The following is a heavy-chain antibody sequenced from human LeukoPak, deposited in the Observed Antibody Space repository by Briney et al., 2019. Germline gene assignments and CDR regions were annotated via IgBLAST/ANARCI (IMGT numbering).Heavy chain of an antibody. D-gene: IGHD3-10*01. CDR1: GFTFTSSA. J-gene: IGHJ4*02. CDR2: MNPNSGNT. V-gene: IGHV1-8*03. Sequence: ASVKVSCKASGFTFTSSAVQWVRQATGQGLEWMGWMNPNSGNTGYAQKFQGRVTITRNTSISTAYMELSSLRSEDTAVYYCARGRSQGPDYWGQGTLVTVSS. CDR3: ARGRSQGPDY.